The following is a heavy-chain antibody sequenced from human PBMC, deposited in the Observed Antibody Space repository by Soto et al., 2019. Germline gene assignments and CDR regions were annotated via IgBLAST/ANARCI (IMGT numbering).Heavy chain of an antibody. V-gene: IGHV3-7*01. Sequence: GGSLRLSCAASGFTLSTSWMSWVRLAPGRGLEWVANVNPDETNKYHVGSVRGRFTISRDNAKNSLFLQMDSLRPEDSAVYYCGRDPGYGAIDYWGQGALVTVSS. D-gene: IGHD1-26*01. CDR1: GFTLSTSW. CDR3: GRDPGYGAIDY. J-gene: IGHJ4*02. CDR2: VNPDETNK.